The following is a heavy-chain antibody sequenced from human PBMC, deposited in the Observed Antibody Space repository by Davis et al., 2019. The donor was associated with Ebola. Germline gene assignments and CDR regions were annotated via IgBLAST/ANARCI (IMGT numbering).Heavy chain of an antibody. CDR2: ISAYNGNT. V-gene: IGHV1-18*01. CDR1: GYTFKNYA. J-gene: IGHJ3*02. D-gene: IGHD1-26*01. CDR3: ARTSIVGTTTTASDI. Sequence: ASVTVSCKASGYTFKNYAISWVRQAPGQGLEWMGWISAYNGNTNYAQILQGRVTMTTDTSTGTAYMELRSLRSDDTAVYFCARTSIVGTTTTASDIWGPGTKVTVSS.